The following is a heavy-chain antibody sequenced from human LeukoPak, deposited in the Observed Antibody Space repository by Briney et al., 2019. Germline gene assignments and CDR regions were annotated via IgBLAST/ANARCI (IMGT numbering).Heavy chain of an antibody. CDR1: GFTFSSYW. Sequence: GGSLRLSCAASGFTFSSYWMSWVRQAPGKGLEWVANIKQDGSEKYYVDSVKGRITISRDNAKNSLYLQMNSLRAEDTAVYYCARDSSRFRFLPNYYFDYWGQGTLVTVSS. V-gene: IGHV3-7*01. CDR3: ARDSSRFRFLPNYYFDY. J-gene: IGHJ4*02. D-gene: IGHD3-3*01. CDR2: IKQDGSEK.